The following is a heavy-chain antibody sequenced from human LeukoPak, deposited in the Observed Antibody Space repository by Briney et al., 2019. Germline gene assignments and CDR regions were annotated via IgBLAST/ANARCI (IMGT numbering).Heavy chain of an antibody. CDR1: GGSLSGSY. D-gene: IGHD3-3*01. CDR2: INHSGSA. CDR3: ARARRDSGYYKVDY. J-gene: IGHJ4*02. Sequence: PSETLSLTCAVYGGSLSGSYWSWIRQPPGKGLEWIGEINHSGSANYNPSLESRVTLSIDKSKNQFSLNLNSVTAADTAVYYCARARRDSGYYKVDYWGQGTLVTVSS. V-gene: IGHV4-34*01.